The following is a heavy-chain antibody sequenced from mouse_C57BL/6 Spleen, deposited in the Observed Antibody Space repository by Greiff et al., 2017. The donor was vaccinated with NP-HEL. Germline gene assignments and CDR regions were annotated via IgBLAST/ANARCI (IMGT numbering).Heavy chain of an antibody. Sequence: QVHVKQPGAELVKPGASVKVSCKASGYTFTSYWMHWVKQRPGQGLEWIGRIHPSDSDTNYNQKFKGKATLTVDKSSSTAYIQLSSLTSEDSAVYYCAIGLYLDYWGQGTTLTVSS. J-gene: IGHJ2*01. V-gene: IGHV1-74*01. CDR3: AIGLYLDY. D-gene: IGHD1-1*01. CDR2: IHPSDSDT. CDR1: GYTFTSYW.